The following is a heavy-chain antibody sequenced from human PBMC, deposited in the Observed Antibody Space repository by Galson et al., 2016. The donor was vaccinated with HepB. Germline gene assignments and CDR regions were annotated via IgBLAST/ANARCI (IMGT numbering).Heavy chain of an antibody. CDR1: GFSFSTYD. D-gene: IGHD4-17*01. CDR2: IDTAGDT. J-gene: IGHJ4*02. CDR3: ARIFGDNGMSDY. Sequence: SLRLSCAASGFSFSTYDMHWVRQASGKGLEWVSAIDTAGDTYYPVSLKGRFTISRDNAKNFLYLQMNSLRVEDTAVYYCARIFGDNGMSDYWGQGTLVTVSS. V-gene: IGHV3-13*01.